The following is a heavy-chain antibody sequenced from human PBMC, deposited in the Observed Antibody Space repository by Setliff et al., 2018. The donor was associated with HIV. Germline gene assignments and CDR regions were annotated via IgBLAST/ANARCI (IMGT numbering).Heavy chain of an antibody. D-gene: IGHD3-10*01. CDR2: VYPGDASI. CDR1: GYSFTSYI. Sequence: ASVKVSCKASGYSFTSYIIHWVRQAPGQGLEWVGRVYPGDASIHYAQKFLGRVTVTRDTSTSTVYMDLSSLRFEDTAVYYCAREFPGGKYGFDYWGQGTLVTVSS. J-gene: IGHJ4*02. CDR3: AREFPGGKYGFDY. V-gene: IGHV1-46*01.